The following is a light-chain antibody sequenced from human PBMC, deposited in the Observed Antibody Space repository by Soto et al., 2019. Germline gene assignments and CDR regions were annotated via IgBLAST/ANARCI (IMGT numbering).Light chain of an antibody. CDR1: QSVRSSH. J-gene: IGKJ4*01. CDR2: GAS. V-gene: IGKV3-20*01. CDR3: QQYSTSPPT. Sequence: EIVLTQSPGTLSLSPGERATLSCRASQSVRSSHLAWYQQKPGQAPRLLIYGASSGATGIPDRFSGSGSGTDFTLTISRLEPEDFAVYYCQQYSTSPPTFGGGTKVEIK.